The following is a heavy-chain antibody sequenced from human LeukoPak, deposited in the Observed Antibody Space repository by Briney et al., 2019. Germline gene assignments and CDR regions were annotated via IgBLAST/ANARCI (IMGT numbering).Heavy chain of an antibody. CDR3: ARESFTHRNAARLSY. V-gene: IGHV1-2*02. CDR1: GYTFTGYY. CDR2: INPNSGGT. J-gene: IGHJ4*02. Sequence: PGGSLRLSCAASGYTFTGYYMHWVRQAPGQGLEWMGWINPNSGGTNYAQEFQGRVTMTRDTSISTAYMELSRLRSDDTAVYYCARESFTHRNAARLSYWGQGTLVTVSS. D-gene: IGHD6-6*01.